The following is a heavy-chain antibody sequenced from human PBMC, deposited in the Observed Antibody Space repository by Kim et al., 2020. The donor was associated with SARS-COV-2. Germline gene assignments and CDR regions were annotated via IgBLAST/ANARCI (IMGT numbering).Heavy chain of an antibody. CDR1: GGSISSNDYY. D-gene: IGHD3-10*01. Sequence: SETLSLTCTVSGGSISSNDYYWIWNRQRPGKGLEWIVYISYSGSTYSNPSRKSRVTISVDTSKNQLSLKLSSVTAAATDDYYCAGGEFGAAGIAYGFDY. CDR3: AGGEFGAAGIAYGFDY. J-gene: IGHJ4*01. V-gene: IGHV4-39*01. CDR2: ISYSGST.